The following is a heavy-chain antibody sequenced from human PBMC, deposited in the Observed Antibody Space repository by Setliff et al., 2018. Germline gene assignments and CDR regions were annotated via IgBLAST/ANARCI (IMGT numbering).Heavy chain of an antibody. CDR3: AREQWLDPPGYYYMDV. CDR1: GGFINNNNFY. V-gene: IGHV4-61*01. Sequence: PSETLSLTCNVSGGFINNNNFYWGWIRQPPGKGLEWIGYIYYSGSTNYNPSLKSRVTISVDTSKNQFSLKLSSVTAADTAVYYCAREQWLDPPGYYYMDVWAKGTTVTVSS. CDR2: IYYSGST. D-gene: IGHD6-19*01. J-gene: IGHJ6*03.